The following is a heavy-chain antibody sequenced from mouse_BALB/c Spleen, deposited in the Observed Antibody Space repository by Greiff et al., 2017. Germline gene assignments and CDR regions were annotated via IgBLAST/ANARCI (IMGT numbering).Heavy chain of an antibody. CDR3: ASPYYDYGGFAY. Sequence: QVQLKQSGPGLVQPSQSLSITCTVSGFSLTSYGVHWVRQSPGKGLEWLGVIWSGGSTDYNAAFISRLSISKDNSKSQVFFKMNSLQANDTAIYYCASPYYDYGGFAYWGQGTLVTVSA. V-gene: IGHV2-2*02. D-gene: IGHD2-4*01. CDR2: IWSGGST. J-gene: IGHJ3*01. CDR1: GFSLTSYG.